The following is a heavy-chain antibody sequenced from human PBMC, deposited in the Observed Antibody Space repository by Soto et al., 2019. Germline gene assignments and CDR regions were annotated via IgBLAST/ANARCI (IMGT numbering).Heavy chain of an antibody. Sequence: SETLSLTCTLSGGAISGYYWSWIRQSAGKGLEWIGRINTSGSTNYNPSLKIRVTMSVDASKNQFSLQLISVTAADTAMYYCAYGRGWIHSWGHGTLVTVS. CDR1: GGAISGYY. D-gene: IGHD6-19*01. V-gene: IGHV4-4*07. J-gene: IGHJ4*01. CDR3: AYGRGWIHS. CDR2: INTSGST.